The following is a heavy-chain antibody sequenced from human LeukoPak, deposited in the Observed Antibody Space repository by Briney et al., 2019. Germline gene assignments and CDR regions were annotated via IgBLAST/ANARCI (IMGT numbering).Heavy chain of an antibody. Sequence: PSETLSLTCTFPGVSITNHYWSWIRQPPGKGLEWIGFVYYNGNFNYNPSLKSRVAMSLDTSKSQVSLKLTSVTAADTAVYYCATGGDRGKVGYWGQGTLATVSS. J-gene: IGHJ4*02. V-gene: IGHV4-59*08. CDR1: GVSITNHY. CDR3: ATGGDRGKVGY. CDR2: VYYNGNF. D-gene: IGHD2-21*02.